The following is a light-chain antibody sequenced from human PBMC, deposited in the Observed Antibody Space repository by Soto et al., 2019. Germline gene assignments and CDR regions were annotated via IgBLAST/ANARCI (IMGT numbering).Light chain of an antibody. CDR1: QGISSY. Sequence: IRLTQSPSSLSASVGDRVTITCRASQGISSYLAWYQQKPGETPKVLIYGASTLQSGVPSRFSGSGSGTDFTLTISSLQPEDFATYYCQQLNSYPITFGGGTKVEIK. V-gene: IGKV1-9*01. CDR3: QQLNSYPIT. CDR2: GAS. J-gene: IGKJ4*01.